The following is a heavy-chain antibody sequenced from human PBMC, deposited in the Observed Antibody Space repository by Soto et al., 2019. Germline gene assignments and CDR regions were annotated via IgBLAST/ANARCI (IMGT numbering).Heavy chain of an antibody. D-gene: IGHD3-3*01. CDR2: MNPNSGNT. Sequence: AAVKVSCKASGYTFTSYDINWVRQATGQGPEWMGWMNPNSGNTGYVQKFQGRVTMTRDTSIRTAYLEVSSLRSEDTAVYYCVSDPFWRGHFTPKSTPSSNYDMDAWGQAPAVTV. V-gene: IGHV1-8*01. CDR1: GYTFTSYD. J-gene: IGHJ6*02. CDR3: VSDPFWRGHFTPKSTPSSNYDMDA.